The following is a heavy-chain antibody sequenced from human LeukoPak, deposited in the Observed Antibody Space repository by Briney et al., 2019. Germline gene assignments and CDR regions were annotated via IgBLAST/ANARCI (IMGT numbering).Heavy chain of an antibody. Sequence: SETLSLTCTVSGGSINNYYRSWIRLPPGKGLEYIGYIYYTGHTYYNPSLKSRVSISLDTSKNQFSLNLYSVAAADTAVYFCARVRHHCSATSCYSGNGMDVWGQGTTVTVSS. CDR2: IYYTGHT. CDR3: ARVRHHCSATSCYSGNGMDV. J-gene: IGHJ6*02. V-gene: IGHV4-59*01. D-gene: IGHD2-15*01. CDR1: GGSINNYY.